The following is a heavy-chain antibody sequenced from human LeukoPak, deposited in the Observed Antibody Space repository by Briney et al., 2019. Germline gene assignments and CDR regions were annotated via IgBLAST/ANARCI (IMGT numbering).Heavy chain of an antibody. CDR1: GFTFSSYA. CDR3: ASNSSGWSYGKDFFDY. J-gene: IGHJ4*02. V-gene: IGHV3-30*04. CDR2: ISYDGSNK. Sequence: GGSLRLSCAASGFTFSSYAMHWVRQAPGKGLEWVAVISYDGSNKYYADSVKGRFTISRDNSKNTLYLQMNSLRAEDTAVYYCASNSSGWSYGKDFFDYWGQGTLVTVSS. D-gene: IGHD6-19*01.